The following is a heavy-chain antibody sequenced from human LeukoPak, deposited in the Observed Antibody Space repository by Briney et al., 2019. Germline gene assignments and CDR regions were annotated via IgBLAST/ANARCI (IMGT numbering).Heavy chain of an antibody. V-gene: IGHV4-30-4*01. D-gene: IGHD2-2*02. Sequence: SETLSLTCTVSGGSISSGDYYWSWIRQPPGKGLEWIGYIYYSGSTYYNPSLKSRVTISVDTSKSQFSLKLSSVTAADSAVYYCARGFDVPAAIRQAGWFDPWGQGTLVTVSS. CDR3: ARGFDVPAAIRQAGWFDP. CDR2: IYYSGST. CDR1: GGSISSGDYY. J-gene: IGHJ5*02.